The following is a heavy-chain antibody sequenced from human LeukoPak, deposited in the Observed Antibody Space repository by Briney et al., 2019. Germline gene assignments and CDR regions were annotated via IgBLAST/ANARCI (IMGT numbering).Heavy chain of an antibody. CDR2: INHSGST. D-gene: IGHD3-3*01. Sequence: SETLSLTCAVYGGSFSGYYWSWIRQPPGKGLEWIGEINHSGSTNYNPSLKSRVTISVDTSKNQFSLKLSSVTAADTVVYYCARDWSGHDYWGRGTLVTVSS. V-gene: IGHV4-34*01. CDR1: GGSFSGYY. J-gene: IGHJ4*02. CDR3: ARDWSGHDY.